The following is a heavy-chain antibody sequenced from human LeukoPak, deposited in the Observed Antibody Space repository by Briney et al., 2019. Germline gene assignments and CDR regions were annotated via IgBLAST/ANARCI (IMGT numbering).Heavy chain of an antibody. CDR2: FDPEDGET. V-gene: IGHV1-24*01. Sequence: GASVKVSFKVSGYTLTELSMHWVRQAPGKGLEWMGGFDPEDGETIYAQKFQGRVTMTEDTSTDTAYMELSSLRSEDTAVYYCATLGYYYDSSGPGDYWGQGTLVTVSS. J-gene: IGHJ4*02. CDR1: GYTLTELS. CDR3: ATLGYYYDSSGPGDY. D-gene: IGHD3-22*01.